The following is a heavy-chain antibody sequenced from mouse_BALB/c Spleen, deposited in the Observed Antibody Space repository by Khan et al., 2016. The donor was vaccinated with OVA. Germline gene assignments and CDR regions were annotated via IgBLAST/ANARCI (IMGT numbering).Heavy chain of an antibody. D-gene: IGHD2-4*01. J-gene: IGHJ3*01. Sequence: QVQLQQSGPGLIQPSQSLSITCTVSGFSLTSYGVHWVRQSPGKGLEWLGVIWSGGSTDYDAAFISRLTISTDNSKSHVFFKRNSLQANGQAIYYCASRYDFGEGFAYWGQGTLVTVSA. CDR3: ASRYDFGEGFAY. V-gene: IGHV2-2*02. CDR1: GFSLTSYG. CDR2: IWSGGST.